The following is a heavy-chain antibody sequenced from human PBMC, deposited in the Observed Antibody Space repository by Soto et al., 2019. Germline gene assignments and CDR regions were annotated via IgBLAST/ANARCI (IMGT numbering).Heavy chain of an antibody. CDR3: ARVKHYYDSSGYYRWFDP. CDR1: DGSISSSNYY. J-gene: IGHJ5*02. CDR2: IYYSGST. V-gene: IGHV4-61*01. Sequence: SSETLSLTCNVSDGSISSSNYYWSWIRQPAGKGLEWIGYIYYSGSTNYNPSLKSRVTISVDTSKNQFSLKLSSVTAADTAVYYCARVKHYYDSSGYYRWFDPWGQGTLVTVSS. D-gene: IGHD3-22*01.